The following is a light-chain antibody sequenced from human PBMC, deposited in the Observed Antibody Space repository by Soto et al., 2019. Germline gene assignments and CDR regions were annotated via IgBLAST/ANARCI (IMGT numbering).Light chain of an antibody. CDR3: QQYHGPWT. CDR2: QVS. J-gene: IGKJ1*01. V-gene: IGKV1-5*03. CDR1: QNVNGW. Sequence: DFQMTQSPSTLSASVGDRVTITCRAGQNVNGWLAWYQQQSGKAPKLLIYQVSTLQSGVPSRCSGGGSGTEFTRTISSLQPDDTGPYYCQQYHGPWTFGGGTKVEFK.